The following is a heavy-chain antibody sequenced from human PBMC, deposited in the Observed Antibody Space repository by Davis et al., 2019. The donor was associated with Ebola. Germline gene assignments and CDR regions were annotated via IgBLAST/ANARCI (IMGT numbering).Heavy chain of an antibody. CDR2: ISSSSSYI. CDR1: GFTFSNAW. D-gene: IGHD1-7*01. J-gene: IGHJ6*02. V-gene: IGHV3-21*01. Sequence: GESLKISCAASGFTFSNAWMSWVRQAPGKGLEWVSSISSSSSYIYYADSVKGRFTISRDNAKNSLYLQMNSLRAEDTAVYYCARGDNWNYSGGMDVWGQGTTVTVSS. CDR3: ARGDNWNYSGGMDV.